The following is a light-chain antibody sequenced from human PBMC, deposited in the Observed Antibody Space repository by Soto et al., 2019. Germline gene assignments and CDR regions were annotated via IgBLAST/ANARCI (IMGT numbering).Light chain of an antibody. Sequence: DIQMTQSPSSLSASVGDRVTITCRASESISSHLNWYQQKSGRAPQLLIHAASTLQTGVPSRFSGSGSGTDFTLTIGRLQPEDFAPYYCQQSYSVPITFGQGTRLEIK. CDR1: ESISSH. V-gene: IGKV1-39*01. CDR2: AAS. J-gene: IGKJ5*01. CDR3: QQSYSVPIT.